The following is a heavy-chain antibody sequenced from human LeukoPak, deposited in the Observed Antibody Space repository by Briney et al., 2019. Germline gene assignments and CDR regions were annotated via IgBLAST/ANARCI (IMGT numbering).Heavy chain of an antibody. V-gene: IGHV3-13*01. CDR3: ARDFASSSWYGSHYYYGMDA. D-gene: IGHD6-13*01. CDR1: GFTFSSYD. J-gene: IGHJ6*02. Sequence: GGSLRLSCAASGFTFSSYDMHWVRQAPGKGLEWVSAIGTAGDRYYPGSVKGRFTISRENAKNSLYLQMNSLRAEDTAVYYCARDFASSSWYGSHYYYGMDAWGQGTTVTVSS. CDR2: IGTAGDR.